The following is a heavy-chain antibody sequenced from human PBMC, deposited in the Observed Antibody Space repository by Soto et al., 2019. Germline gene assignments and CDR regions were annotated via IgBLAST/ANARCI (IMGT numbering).Heavy chain of an antibody. Sequence: EVQLVESEGGLVQPGGSLRLSCAASGFTFGGYWMSWVRQAPGKGLEWVANINQDGSETYYVDSVKGRFTISRDNAKNSLYLQMNSLRAEDTAVYYCARGDKYSGDYWGQGTLVTVSS. CDR2: INQDGSET. CDR3: ARGDKYSGDY. D-gene: IGHD5-18*01. CDR1: GFTFGGYW. V-gene: IGHV3-7*05. J-gene: IGHJ4*02.